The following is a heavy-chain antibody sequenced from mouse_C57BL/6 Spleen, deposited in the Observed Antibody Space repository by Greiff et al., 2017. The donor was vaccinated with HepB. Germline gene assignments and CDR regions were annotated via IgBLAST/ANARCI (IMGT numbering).Heavy chain of an antibody. CDR1: GFTFSSYA. CDR2: ISDGGSYT. CDR3: ARGGELRDYFDY. Sequence: EVQLVESGGGLVKPGGSLKLSCAASGFTFSSYAMSWVRQTPEKRLEWVATISDGGSYTYYPDNVKGRFTISRDNAKNNLYLQMSHLKSEDTAMYYCARGGELRDYFDYWGQGTTLTVSS. D-gene: IGHD1-1*01. V-gene: IGHV5-4*01. J-gene: IGHJ2*01.